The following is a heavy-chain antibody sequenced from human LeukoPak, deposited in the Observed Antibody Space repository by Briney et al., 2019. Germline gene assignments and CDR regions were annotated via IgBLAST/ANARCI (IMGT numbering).Heavy chain of an antibody. Sequence: ASVKVSCKASGGTFSSHAISWVRQAPGQGPEWLGWISGSTGSTHYAQAVQGRVTMTTDTSTATAYMELRSLRSDDTAVYYCARVGRDCSDINCYWADWFDPWGQGTLVIVSS. V-gene: IGHV1-18*01. CDR2: ISGSTGST. D-gene: IGHD2-2*01. CDR1: GGTFSSHA. CDR3: ARVGRDCSDINCYWADWFDP. J-gene: IGHJ5*02.